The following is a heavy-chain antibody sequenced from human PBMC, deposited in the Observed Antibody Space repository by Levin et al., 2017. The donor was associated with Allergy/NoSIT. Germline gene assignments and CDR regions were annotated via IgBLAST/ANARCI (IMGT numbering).Heavy chain of an antibody. Sequence: ASVKVSCKASGYSFTSYDINWVRQAPGQGLEWMGKMNPNSGTTGYAQKFQGRVTMTRNTSINTAYMELDTLTSEDTALYFCARGPGRDGYNKIDNWGQGTLVTVSS. CDR2: MNPNSGTT. CDR1: GYSFTSYD. V-gene: IGHV1-8*01. J-gene: IGHJ4*02. CDR3: ARGPGRDGYNKIDN. D-gene: IGHD5-24*01.